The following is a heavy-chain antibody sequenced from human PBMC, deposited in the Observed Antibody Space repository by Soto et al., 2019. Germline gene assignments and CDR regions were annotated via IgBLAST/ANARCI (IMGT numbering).Heavy chain of an antibody. J-gene: IGHJ6*03. Sequence: SETLSLTCTVSGGSISSYYWSWIRQPPGKGLEWIGYIYYSGSTNYNPSLKSRVTISVDTSKNQFSLKLSSVTAADTAVYYCAPVLAHYAVPPLHSYHYMDVCRKRTTVTVSS. D-gene: IGHD4-17*01. CDR1: GGSISSYY. CDR2: IYYSGST. V-gene: IGHV4-59*01. CDR3: APVLAHYAVPPLHSYHYMDV.